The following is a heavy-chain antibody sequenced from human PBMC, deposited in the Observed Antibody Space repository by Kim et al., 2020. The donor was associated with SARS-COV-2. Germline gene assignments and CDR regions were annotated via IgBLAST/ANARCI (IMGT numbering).Heavy chain of an antibody. V-gene: IGHV3-30*04. CDR1: GFTFSSYA. CDR3: AREGHILLWFGESWGPFDY. CDR2: ISYDGSNK. Sequence: GGSLRLSCAASGFTFSSYAMHWVRQAPGKGLEWVAVISYDGSNKYYADSVKGRFTISRDNSKNTLYLQMNSLRAEDTAVYYCAREGHILLWFGESWGPFDYWGEGTLVTVSS. J-gene: IGHJ4*02. D-gene: IGHD3-10*01.